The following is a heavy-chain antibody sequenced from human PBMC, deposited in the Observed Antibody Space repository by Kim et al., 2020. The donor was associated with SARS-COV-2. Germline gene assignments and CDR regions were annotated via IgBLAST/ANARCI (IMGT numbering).Heavy chain of an antibody. J-gene: IGHJ4*02. CDR1: GGSISSSSYY. CDR2: IYYSGST. CDR3: ARHPGRVVPAFDY. V-gene: IGHV4-39*01. D-gene: IGHD2-2*01. Sequence: SETLSLTCTVSGGSISSSSYYWGWIRQPPGKGLEWIGSIYYSGSTYYNPSLKSRVTISVDTSKNQFSLKLSSVTAADTAVYYCARHPGRVVPAFDYWGQGTLVTVSS.